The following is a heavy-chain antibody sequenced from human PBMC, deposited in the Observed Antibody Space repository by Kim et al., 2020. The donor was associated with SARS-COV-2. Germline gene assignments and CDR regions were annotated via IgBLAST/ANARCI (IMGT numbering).Heavy chain of an antibody. V-gene: IGHV3-23*01. Sequence: GGSLRLSCAASGFTFSSYAMSWVRQAPGKGLEWVSVISGSGGSTYYADSVKGRFTISRDNSKNTLFLQMNSLRAEDTAVYYCAGHCSSTSCYCYWGQGTLVTVSS. CDR3: AGHCSSTSCYCY. CDR2: ISGSGGST. D-gene: IGHD2-2*01. CDR1: GFTFSSYA. J-gene: IGHJ4*02.